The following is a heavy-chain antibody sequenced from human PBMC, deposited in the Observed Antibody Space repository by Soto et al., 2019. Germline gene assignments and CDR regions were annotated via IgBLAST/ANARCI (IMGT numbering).Heavy chain of an antibody. CDR3: ARDGAFQSGYSSF. J-gene: IGHJ4*02. CDR1: GYTFTNYG. D-gene: IGHD3-22*01. CDR2: IGADNGDT. V-gene: IGHV1-18*01. Sequence: QVQLVQSGAEVKKPGASVKVSCKASGYTFTNYGVSWVRQAPGQGLEWMGWIGADNGDTNYAQKVQGRVTMTTDTSTSTAYMELRSLRSDDTAVYYCARDGAFQSGYSSFWVQGTLVTVSS.